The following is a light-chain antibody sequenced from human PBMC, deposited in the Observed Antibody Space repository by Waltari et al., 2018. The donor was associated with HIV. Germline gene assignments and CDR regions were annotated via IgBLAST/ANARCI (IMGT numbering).Light chain of an antibody. Sequence: QSALTQPVSVSGSPGQSITLSCTGTSSDVGGYNYVSWYQQHPGKAPKLKIYEVSNRPSGVSNRFSGSKSGNTASLTISGLQAEDEADYYCSSYTSSSTLVFGGGTELTVL. V-gene: IGLV2-14*01. CDR1: SSDVGGYNY. J-gene: IGLJ2*01. CDR3: SSYTSSSTLV. CDR2: EVS.